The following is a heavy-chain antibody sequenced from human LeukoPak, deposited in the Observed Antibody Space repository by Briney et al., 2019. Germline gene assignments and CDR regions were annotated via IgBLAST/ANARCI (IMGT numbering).Heavy chain of an antibody. V-gene: IGHV1-46*03. J-gene: IGHJ4*02. D-gene: IGHD3-3*01. Sequence: ASVKVSCKASGYTFTSYYMHWVRQAPRQGLEWMGIINPSGGSTSYAQKFQGRVTMTRDTSTSTVYMELSSLRSEDTAVYYCASPGRLTIFETGFDYWGQGTLVTVSS. CDR2: INPSGGST. CDR1: GYTFTSYY. CDR3: ASPGRLTIFETGFDY.